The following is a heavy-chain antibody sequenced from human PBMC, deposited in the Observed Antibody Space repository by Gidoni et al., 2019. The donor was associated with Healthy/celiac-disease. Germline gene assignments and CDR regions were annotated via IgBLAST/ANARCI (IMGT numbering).Heavy chain of an antibody. CDR1: GGSISSYY. Sequence: QVQLQASGPGLVKPSETLSLTCTVSGGSISSYYWSWIRQPPGKGLEWIGYIYYSGSTNYNPSIKSRVTISVDTSKNQFSLKLSSVTAADTAVYYCARDGLLTYYYDSSGYYFDLWGRGTLVTVSS. D-gene: IGHD3-22*01. V-gene: IGHV4-59*01. CDR3: ARDGLLTYYYDSSGYYFDL. CDR2: IYYSGST. J-gene: IGHJ2*01.